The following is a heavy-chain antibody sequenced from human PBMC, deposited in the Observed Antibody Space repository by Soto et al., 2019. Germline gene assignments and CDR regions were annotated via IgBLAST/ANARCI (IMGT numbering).Heavy chain of an antibody. CDR1: GFTFSNYW. D-gene: IGHD6-19*01. Sequence: EVQLVESGGGLVQPGGSLRLSCAASGFTFSNYWMHWVRQAPGKGLVWVSRIKSDGSSTSYAGSVKGRFTISRDNAKNTLYLQMDSLRDEDTAVYYCASDPQIITGYTSGTPAGYLGQGILVTVSS. V-gene: IGHV3-74*01. CDR3: ASDPQIITGYTSGTPAGY. J-gene: IGHJ4*02. CDR2: IKSDGSST.